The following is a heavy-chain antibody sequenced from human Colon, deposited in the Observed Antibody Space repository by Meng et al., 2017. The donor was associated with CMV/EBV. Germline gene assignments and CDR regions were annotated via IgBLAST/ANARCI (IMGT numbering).Heavy chain of an antibody. V-gene: IGHV4-61*01. CDR2: VYYTGST. J-gene: IGHJ4*02. CDR1: GGSVKSGSDY. CDR3: ARGKTMYGVTYYFDS. Sequence: SETLSLTCNVSGGSVKSGSDYWSWIRQPPGKGLEWIGHVYYTGSTNYNPSLRGRVTMSMDTSENQFSLMLNSVTAADTAVYYCARGKTMYGVTYYFDSWGLGTLVTVSS. D-gene: IGHD2-21*02.